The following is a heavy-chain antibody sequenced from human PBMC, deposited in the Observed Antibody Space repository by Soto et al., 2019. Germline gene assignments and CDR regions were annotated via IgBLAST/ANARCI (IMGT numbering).Heavy chain of an antibody. J-gene: IGHJ4*02. V-gene: IGHV3-21*01. Sequence: SGGSLRLSCAASGFTFSSYSMNWVRQAPGKGLEWVSSISSSSSYIYYADSVKGRFTISRDNAKNSLYLQMNSLRAEDTAVYYCARDGPSETANFDYWGQGTLVTVSS. CDR2: ISSSSSYI. CDR3: ARDGPSETANFDY. CDR1: GFTFSSYS.